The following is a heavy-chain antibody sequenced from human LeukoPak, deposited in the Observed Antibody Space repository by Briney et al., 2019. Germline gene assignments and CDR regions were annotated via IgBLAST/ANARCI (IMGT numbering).Heavy chain of an antibody. V-gene: IGHV4-38-2*02. CDR1: GYSISDGYY. D-gene: IGHD3-10*01. CDR3: ARRYYYNLGSFPFDF. CDR2: IYHFGST. J-gene: IGHJ4*02. Sequence: SETLSLTCNVSGYSISDGYYWAWIRQPPGKGLEWIGSIYHFGSTYYNPSLQSRVTLSVDTSKNQFSLKLSSVTAADTAVYYCARRYYYNLGSFPFDFWGQGTLVTVSS.